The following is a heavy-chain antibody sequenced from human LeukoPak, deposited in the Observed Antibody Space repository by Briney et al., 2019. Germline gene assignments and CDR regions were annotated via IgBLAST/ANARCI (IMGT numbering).Heavy chain of an antibody. CDR1: GDSVSSNSAA. CDR3: AREQTGFDY. V-gene: IGHV6-1*01. J-gene: IGHJ4*02. Sequence: SQTLSLTCAISGDSVSSNSAAWNWIRQSPSRGLEWLGRTYYRSKWFNEYGISVKSRISINSDTSKNQFSLHLNSVTPEDTATYYCAREQTGFDYWGQGTLVPVSS. CDR2: TYYRSKWFN.